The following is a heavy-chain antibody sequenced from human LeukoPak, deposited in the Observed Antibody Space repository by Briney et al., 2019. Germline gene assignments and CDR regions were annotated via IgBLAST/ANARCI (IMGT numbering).Heavy chain of an antibody. Sequence: EASVKVSCKASGYTFTSYDINWVRQATGQGLEWMGWMNPNSGNTGYAQKFQGRVTMTRNTSISTAYMELSSLRSEDTAVYYCARHVRHGYSYGPKRYYYYYMDVWGKGTTVTVSS. V-gene: IGHV1-8*01. J-gene: IGHJ6*03. D-gene: IGHD5-18*01. CDR3: ARHVRHGYSYGPKRYYYYYMDV. CDR2: MNPNSGNT. CDR1: GYTFTSYD.